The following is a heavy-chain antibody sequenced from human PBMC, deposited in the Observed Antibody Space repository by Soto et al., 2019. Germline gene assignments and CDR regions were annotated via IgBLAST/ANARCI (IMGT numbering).Heavy chain of an antibody. CDR1: GDSISSSNW. CDR3: ARGERQQQRDY. V-gene: IGHV4-4*02. CDR2: IYHMGST. D-gene: IGHD6-13*01. J-gene: IGHJ4*02. Sequence: SETLSLTCNVSGDSISSSNWWSWVRQPPGKGLEWIGEIYHMGSTNYNPSLKSRVIISVDKSKNQFFLKLTSVTAADTAVYFCARGERQQQRDYWGQGTLVTVPQ.